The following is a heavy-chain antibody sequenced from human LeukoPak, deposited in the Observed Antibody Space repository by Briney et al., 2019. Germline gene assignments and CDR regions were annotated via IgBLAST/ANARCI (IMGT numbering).Heavy chain of an antibody. CDR2: INANSGDT. Sequence: GASVKVSCKASGYTFTGYYMHWVRQAPGQGLEWMGWINANSGDTKYAQKFQGRVTMTRDTSISTAYMELSRLRSDDTAMYYCARAISGYSDYWGQGTLVTVSS. D-gene: IGHD3-22*01. CDR1: GYTFTGYY. J-gene: IGHJ4*02. V-gene: IGHV1-2*02. CDR3: ARAISGYSDY.